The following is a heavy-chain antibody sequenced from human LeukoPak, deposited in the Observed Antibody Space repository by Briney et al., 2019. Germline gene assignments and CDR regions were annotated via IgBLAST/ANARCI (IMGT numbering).Heavy chain of an antibody. D-gene: IGHD4-23*01. Sequence: GGSLRLSCAASGFTFSSYAMSWVRQAPGKGLEWVSGISGSGGSTYYADSVKGRFTISRDKSKNTLYLQMSSLRAEDTAVYYCAKDNQGAGGNVGVADYWGQGTLVTVSS. CDR1: GFTFSSYA. CDR3: AKDNQGAGGNVGVADY. CDR2: ISGSGGST. J-gene: IGHJ4*02. V-gene: IGHV3-23*01.